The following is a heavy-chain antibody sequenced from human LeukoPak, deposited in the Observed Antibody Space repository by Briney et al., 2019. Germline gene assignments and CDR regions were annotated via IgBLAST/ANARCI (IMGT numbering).Heavy chain of an antibody. CDR1: GGSISSYY. V-gene: IGHV4-4*08. CDR2: IYYSGST. CDR3: ARDRGRGSWLSRDWFDP. D-gene: IGHD3-22*01. J-gene: IGHJ5*02. Sequence: PSETLSLTCTVSGGSISSYYWSWIRQPPGKGLEWIGYIYYSGSTNYNPSLKSRVTISVDTSKNQFSLELSSVTAADTAVYYCARDRGRGSWLSRDWFDPWGQGTLVTVSS.